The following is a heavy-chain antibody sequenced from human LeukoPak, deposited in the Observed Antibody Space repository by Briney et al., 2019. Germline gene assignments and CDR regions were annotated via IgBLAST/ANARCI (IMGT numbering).Heavy chain of an antibody. J-gene: IGHJ4*02. D-gene: IGHD5-18*01. CDR3: TREKGGKYSYGL. V-gene: IGHV3-21*06. CDR2: ISSSGLYI. Sequence: PGESLRLSCAASGFTVSSYSIHWVRLAPGRGLEWVSSISSSGLYIYYADSVKGRFTISRDLAQNSVYLQMNSLRAEDTALYYCTREKGGKYSYGLWGQGTLVTVSS. CDR1: GFTVSSYS.